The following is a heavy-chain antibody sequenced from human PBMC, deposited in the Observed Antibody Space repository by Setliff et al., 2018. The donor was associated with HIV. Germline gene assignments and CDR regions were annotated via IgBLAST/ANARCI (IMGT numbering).Heavy chain of an antibody. V-gene: IGHV4-38-2*01. J-gene: IGHJ4*02. Sequence: LSLTCALSGYSISNGYYWGWIRQPSGKGLEWIGSIYHSGSTFYNPSLRSRVTISVDTSKNQFSLKLSSVIAADTAVYYCARHAAGPDGYNFYHVYYFDYWGQGAQVTVSS. CDR1: GYSISNGYY. CDR2: IYHSGST. D-gene: IGHD5-12*01. CDR3: ARHAAGPDGYNFYHVYYFDY.